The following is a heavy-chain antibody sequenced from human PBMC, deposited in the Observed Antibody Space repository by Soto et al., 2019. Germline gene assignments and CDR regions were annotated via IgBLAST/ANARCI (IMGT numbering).Heavy chain of an antibody. CDR3: ARAVLPATAPFDY. CDR1: CGSISNYY. V-gene: IGHV4-59*01. J-gene: IGHJ4*02. D-gene: IGHD2-2*01. Sequence: TCAVYCGSISNYYWSWIRQPPGKGLEWIGYIYYSGSTNYNPSLQSRVTISVDTSKNQFSLKLSSVTAADTAVYYCARAVLPATAPFDYWGQGTLVTVSS. CDR2: IYYSGST.